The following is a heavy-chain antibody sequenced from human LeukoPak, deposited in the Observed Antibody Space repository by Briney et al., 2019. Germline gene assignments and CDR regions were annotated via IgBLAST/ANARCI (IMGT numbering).Heavy chain of an antibody. D-gene: IGHD5-24*01. Sequence: GASVKVSCKASGYTFTSYYMHWVRQAPGQGLEWMGLNNPSSGTTSYAQKFQGRVTMTRDTSTSTVYMELSSLTSEDTAVYYCARDGTGVYNLVQYWGQGTLVTVSS. J-gene: IGHJ4*02. CDR2: NNPSSGTT. V-gene: IGHV1-46*01. CDR1: GYTFTSYY. CDR3: ARDGTGVYNLVQY.